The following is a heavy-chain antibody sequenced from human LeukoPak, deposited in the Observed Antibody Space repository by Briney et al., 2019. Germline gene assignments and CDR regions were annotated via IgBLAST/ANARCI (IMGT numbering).Heavy chain of an antibody. D-gene: IGHD3-10*01. CDR1: GFTFSGYP. V-gene: IGHV3-30-3*02. Sequence: GKSLRLSCAASGFTFSGYPIHWVRQAPGKGLEWVAVISYDGSNKYYADSVKGRFTISRDNSKNTLYLQMSSLRAEDTAVYYCVKAGLLWFGELRSYFDYWGQGTLVTVSS. CDR2: ISYDGSNK. CDR3: VKAGLLWFGELRSYFDY. J-gene: IGHJ4*02.